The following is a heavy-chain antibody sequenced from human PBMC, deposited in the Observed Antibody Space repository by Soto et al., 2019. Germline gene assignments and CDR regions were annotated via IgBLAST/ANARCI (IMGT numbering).Heavy chain of an antibody. CDR1: GVSISGYW. J-gene: IGHJ4*02. D-gene: IGHD3-16*02. Sequence: SETLSLTCTVSGVSISGYWWSWIRQPPGKALEWIGYMYYSGFTNYNPSLRSRVTTSIDTSNNQFSLKLTSVTAADTAVYYCARHDEVSASLSLGALSEAPFDSWGQGALVTVSS. V-gene: IGHV4-59*08. CDR3: ARHDEVSASLSLGALSEAPFDS. CDR2: MYYSGFT.